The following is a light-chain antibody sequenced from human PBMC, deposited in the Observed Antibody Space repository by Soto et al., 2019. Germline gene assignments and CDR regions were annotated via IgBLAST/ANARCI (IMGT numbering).Light chain of an antibody. V-gene: IGKV3-20*01. CDR1: KSVTSTY. Sequence: EIGLTQSPGTLSLSPGERATLSCRASKSVTSTYLAWYQQKPGQAPRLLINGASSRAIGIPDRFSGSVSGSDFILTINRLEPEDFAVYYCQQYGSSHTFGQGTRLEIK. J-gene: IGKJ5*01. CDR2: GAS. CDR3: QQYGSSHT.